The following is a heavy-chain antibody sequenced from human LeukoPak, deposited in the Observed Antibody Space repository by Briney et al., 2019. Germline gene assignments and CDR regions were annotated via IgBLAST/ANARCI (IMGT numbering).Heavy chain of an antibody. V-gene: IGHV3-48*01. CDR1: GFTFSSYA. Sequence: GSLRLSCAASGFTFSSYAMNWVRQAPGKGLEWVSYISSSNSTIYYADSVKGRFTISRDDAKSSLYLQMNSLRAEDTAVYYCARDMQLGDYWGQGTLVTVSS. J-gene: IGHJ4*02. D-gene: IGHD6-13*01. CDR3: ARDMQLGDY. CDR2: ISSSNSTI.